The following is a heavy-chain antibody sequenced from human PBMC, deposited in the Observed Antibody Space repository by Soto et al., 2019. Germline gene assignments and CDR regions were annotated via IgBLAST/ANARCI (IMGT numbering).Heavy chain of an antibody. CDR2: ISYDGSNK. CDR3: ARDRIRDTAMGMVDY. Sequence: QVQLVESGGGVVQPGRSLRLSCAASGFTFSSYAMHWVRQAPGKGLEWVAVISYDGSNKYYADSVKGRFTISRDNSKNTLYLQMNSLRAEDTAVYYCARDRIRDTAMGMVDYWGQGTLVTVSS. D-gene: IGHD5-18*01. J-gene: IGHJ4*02. CDR1: GFTFSSYA. V-gene: IGHV3-30-3*01.